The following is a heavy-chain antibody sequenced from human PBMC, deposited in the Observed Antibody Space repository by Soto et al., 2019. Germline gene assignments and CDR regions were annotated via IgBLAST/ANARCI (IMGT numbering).Heavy chain of an antibody. Sequence: SETLSLTCTVSGGSISSGDYYWSWIRQPPGRGLEWIGYIYYSGSTYYNPSLKSRVTISVDTSKNQFSLKLSSVTAADTAVYYCARVPYCSSTSCYTTDAFDIWGQGTMVTVSS. D-gene: IGHD2-2*02. CDR1: GGSISSGDYY. CDR3: ARVPYCSSTSCYTTDAFDI. CDR2: IYYSGST. V-gene: IGHV4-30-4*01. J-gene: IGHJ3*02.